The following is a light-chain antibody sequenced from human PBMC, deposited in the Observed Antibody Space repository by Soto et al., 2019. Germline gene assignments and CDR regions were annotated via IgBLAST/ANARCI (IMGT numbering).Light chain of an antibody. CDR2: GAS. V-gene: IGKV1-39*01. CDR3: QQSSSAPLT. CDR1: QTISNN. Sequence: DIQVTQSPSSLSAFVGDRVTITCRTSQTISNNLNWYQQQPGKAPNLLIYGASSLQSGVPSRFSGSGSGTDFTLTISSLQPEDFATYFCQQSSSAPLTFGQETKV. J-gene: IGKJ1*01.